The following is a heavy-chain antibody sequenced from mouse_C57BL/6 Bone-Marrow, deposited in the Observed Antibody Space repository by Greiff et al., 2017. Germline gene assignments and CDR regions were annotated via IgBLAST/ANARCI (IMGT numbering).Heavy chain of an antibody. CDR2: ISNGGGST. Sequence: EVMLVESGGGLVQPGGSLKLSCAASGFTFSDYYMYWVRQTPEKRLEWVAYISNGGGSTYYPDTGKGRFTISRDNAKNTLYLQMSRLKSEDTAMYYCARHEGGMDYWGQGTSVTVSS. CDR3: ARHEGGMDY. CDR1: GFTFSDYY. V-gene: IGHV5-12*01. J-gene: IGHJ4*01.